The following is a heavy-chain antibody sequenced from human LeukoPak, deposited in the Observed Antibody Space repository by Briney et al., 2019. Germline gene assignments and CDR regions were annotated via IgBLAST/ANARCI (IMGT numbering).Heavy chain of an antibody. D-gene: IGHD3-10*01. Sequence: PGGSLRLSCAASGFTFGSYAMSWVRQAPGKGLEWVSAISSTGGITYYVDSVKGRFTISRDNSKNTLYLQMSSLRVEDTAVYFCAKGITLVRGVIISDAFDIWGHGTLVTVSS. CDR1: GFTFGSYA. CDR3: AKGITLVRGVIISDAFDI. J-gene: IGHJ3*02. CDR2: ISSTGGIT. V-gene: IGHV3-23*01.